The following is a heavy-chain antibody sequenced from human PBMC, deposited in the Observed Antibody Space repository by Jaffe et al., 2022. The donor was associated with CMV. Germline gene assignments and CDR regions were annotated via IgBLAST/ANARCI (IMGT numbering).Heavy chain of an antibody. V-gene: IGHV3-21*01. CDR1: GFTFSHYD. Sequence: DVQLVESGGGLVKPGGSLRLSCVASGFTFSHYDMNWVRQAPGKGLEWVSSITFGGNYKFSADSMKGRFTISRDNAKNSLYLQMNSLRPEDTALYFCARDLYSNGFPGRAFDLWGQGTVVTVSS. CDR3: ARDLYSNGFPGRAFDL. J-gene: IGHJ3*01. D-gene: IGHD6-19*01. CDR2: ITFGGNYK.